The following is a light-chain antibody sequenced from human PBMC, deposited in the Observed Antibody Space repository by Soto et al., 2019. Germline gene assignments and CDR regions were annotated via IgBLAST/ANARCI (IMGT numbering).Light chain of an antibody. CDR1: SSDVGHYDL. CDR2: EGA. CDR3: CSYAGDGVLV. Sequence: QSALTQPASVSGSPGQSITISCTGSSSDVGHYDLVSWYQHHPDKAPKLIIYEGARRPSGISNRFSGSKSGNTASLTISGLQTGEEADYYCCSYAGDGVLVFGGGTKVTVL. J-gene: IGLJ2*01. V-gene: IGLV2-23*01.